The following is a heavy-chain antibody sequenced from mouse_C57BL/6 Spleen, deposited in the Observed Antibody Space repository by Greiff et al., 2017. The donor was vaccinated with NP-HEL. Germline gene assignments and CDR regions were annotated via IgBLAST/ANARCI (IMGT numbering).Heavy chain of an antibody. CDR2: IDPSSGGT. V-gene: IGHV1-72*01. Sequence: VQLQQSGAELVKPGASVKLSCKASGYTFTSYWMHWVKQRPGRGLEWIGRIDPSSGGTKYNEKFKGKATLTVDKPSSTAYMQLSSLTSEDSAVYYCARRVGRDYAMDYWGQGTSVTVSS. CDR1: GYTFTSYW. J-gene: IGHJ4*01. CDR3: ARRVGRDYAMDY. D-gene: IGHD4-1*01.